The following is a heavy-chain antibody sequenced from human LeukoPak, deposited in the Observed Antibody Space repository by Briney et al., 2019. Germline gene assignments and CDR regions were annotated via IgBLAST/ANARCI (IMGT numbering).Heavy chain of an antibody. D-gene: IGHD2-15*01. J-gene: IGHJ5*02. CDR2: INTYNGNT. CDR3: AKSIAVVIAATSGFDP. V-gene: IGHV1-18*01. Sequence: GASVKVSCKASGYTFTNYGIHWVRQAPGQGLEWMGWINTYNGNTNYAQKYQDRLTMTTDTSTNTAYMELRSLRSDDTAVYYCAKSIAVVIAATSGFDPWGQGTLVIVSS. CDR1: GYTFTNYG.